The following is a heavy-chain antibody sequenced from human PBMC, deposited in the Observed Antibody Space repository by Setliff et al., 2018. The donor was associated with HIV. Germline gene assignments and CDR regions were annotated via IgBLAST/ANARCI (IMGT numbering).Heavy chain of an antibody. D-gene: IGHD6-13*01. J-gene: IGHJ3*02. CDR1: GFTVSSNY. CDR3: AREKGSYSSSWTRTDAFGI. Sequence: GGSLRLSCAASGFTVSSNYMSWVRQAPGKGLEWVSVIYSGGSTYYADSVKGRFTISRDNAKNSLYLQMNSLRAEDTAVYYCAREKGSYSSSWTRTDAFGIWGQGTMVTVSS. V-gene: IGHV3-53*01. CDR2: IYSGGST.